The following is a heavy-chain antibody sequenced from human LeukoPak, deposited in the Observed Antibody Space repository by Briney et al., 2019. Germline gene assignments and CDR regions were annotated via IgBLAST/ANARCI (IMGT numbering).Heavy chain of an antibody. D-gene: IGHD3-22*01. Sequence: PGGSLRLSCAASGFTFSSYAMHRVRQAPGKGLEWVAVISYDGSNKYYADSVKGRFTISRNNSKNTLYLQMNSLRAEDTAVYYCARDQYYYDSSGSTAHYWGQGTLVTVSS. J-gene: IGHJ4*02. CDR1: GFTFSSYA. CDR3: ARDQYYYDSSGSTAHY. V-gene: IGHV3-30*04. CDR2: ISYDGSNK.